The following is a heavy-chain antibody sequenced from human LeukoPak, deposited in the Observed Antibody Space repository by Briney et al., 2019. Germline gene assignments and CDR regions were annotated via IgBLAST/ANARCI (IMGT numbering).Heavy chain of an antibody. CDR2: IIPIFGTA. CDR3: ARSIAAAGIGY. J-gene: IGHJ4*02. D-gene: IGHD6-13*01. CDR1: GGTFSNYA. Sequence: ASVKVSCKASGGTFSNYAISWVRQAPGQGLEWMGGIIPIFGTANYAQKFQGRVTITTDESTSTAYMKLSSLRSEDTAVYYCARSIAAAGIGYWGQGTLVTVSS. V-gene: IGHV1-69*05.